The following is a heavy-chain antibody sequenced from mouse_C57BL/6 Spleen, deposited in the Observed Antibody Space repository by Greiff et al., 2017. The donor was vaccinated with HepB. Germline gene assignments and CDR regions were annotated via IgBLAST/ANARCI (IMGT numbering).Heavy chain of an antibody. D-gene: IGHD1-1*01. CDR3: TRELRFAY. V-gene: IGHV1-15*01. CDR1: GYTFTDYE. CDR2: IDPETGGT. J-gene: IGHJ3*01. Sequence: KESGAELVRPGASVTLSCKASGYTFTDYEMHWVKQTPVHGLEWIGAIDPETGGTAYNQKFKGKAILTADKSSSTAYMELRSLTSEDSAVYYCTRELRFAYWGQGTLVTVSA.